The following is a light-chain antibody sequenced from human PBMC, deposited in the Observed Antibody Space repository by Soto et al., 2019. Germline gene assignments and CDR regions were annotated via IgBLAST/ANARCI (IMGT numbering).Light chain of an antibody. CDR3: QKYNSAPYT. V-gene: IGKV1-27*01. Sequence: DIQMTQSPSSLSASIGDRVTITCRASQGIGNSLAWYQQKPGKGPSLLIYDASILQSGVPSRFSGSRSGTDFTLTISSLQPEDVATYYCQKYNSAPYTFGQGTKLEIK. CDR2: DAS. J-gene: IGKJ2*01. CDR1: QGIGNS.